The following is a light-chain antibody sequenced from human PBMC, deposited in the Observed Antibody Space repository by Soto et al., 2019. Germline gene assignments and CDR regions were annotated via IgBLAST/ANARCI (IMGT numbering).Light chain of an antibody. Sequence: EIVMTQSPATLSVSPGERATLSCRASQSVSSNLAWYQQKPGQATRLLIYGASTRATGIPARFSGSGSGTEVTLTISSLQSEDFAVYYCQQYNNWPSLFGPGTKVDIK. CDR1: QSVSSN. CDR2: GAS. J-gene: IGKJ3*01. V-gene: IGKV3-15*01. CDR3: QQYNNWPSL.